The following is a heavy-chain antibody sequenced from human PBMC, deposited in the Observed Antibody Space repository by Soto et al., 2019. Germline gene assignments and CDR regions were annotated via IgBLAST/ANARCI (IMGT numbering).Heavy chain of an antibody. J-gene: IGHJ6*02. CDR3: AKGEVLTYYYYGMDV. D-gene: IGHD1-26*01. Sequence: QVQLVESGGGVVQPGRSLRLSCAASGFTFSSYGMHWVRQAPGKGLEWVAVISYDGSNKYYADSVKGRFTISRDNSKNTLYLQMNSLRAEDTAVYYCAKGEVLTYYYYGMDVWGQGTTVTVSS. CDR2: ISYDGSNK. CDR1: GFTFSSYG. V-gene: IGHV3-30*18.